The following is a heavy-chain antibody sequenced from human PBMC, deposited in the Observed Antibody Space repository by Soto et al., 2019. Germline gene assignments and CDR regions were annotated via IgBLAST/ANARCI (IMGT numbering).Heavy chain of an antibody. D-gene: IGHD6-6*01. CDR1: GFSLSTSGVG. J-gene: IGHJ6*03. V-gene: IGHV2-5*02. Sequence: SGPTLVKPTQTLTLTCTFSGFSLSTSGVGVGWIRQPPGKALEWLALIYWDDDKRYSPSLKSRLTITKDTSKNQVVLTMTNMDPVDTATYYCAHSRGSSYGGYYYYYMDVWGKGTTVTVSS. CDR2: IYWDDDK. CDR3: AHSRGSSYGGYYYYYMDV.